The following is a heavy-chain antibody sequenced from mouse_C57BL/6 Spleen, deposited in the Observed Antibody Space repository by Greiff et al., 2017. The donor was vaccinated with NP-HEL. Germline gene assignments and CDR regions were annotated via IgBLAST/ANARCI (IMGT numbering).Heavy chain of an antibody. Sequence: DVQLVESGPGMVKPSQSLSLTCTVTGYSITSGYDWHWIRHFPGNKLEWMGYISYSGSTNYNPSLKSRISITHDTSKNHFFLKLNSVTTEDTATYYCARDQNAPFAYWGQGTLVTVSA. V-gene: IGHV3-1*01. J-gene: IGHJ3*01. CDR1: GYSITSGYD. CDR2: ISYSGST. CDR3: ARDQNAPFAY.